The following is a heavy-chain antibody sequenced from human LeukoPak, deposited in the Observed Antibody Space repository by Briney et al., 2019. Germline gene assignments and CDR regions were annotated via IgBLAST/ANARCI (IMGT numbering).Heavy chain of an antibody. D-gene: IGHD1-26*01. CDR3: VRHMMVGAPAHFQH. CDR2: IDPSDSYT. Sequence: GESLKISCKGSGYSFPTYWINWVRQMPGKGLEWMGRIDPSDSYTNYSPSFQGHVTISADKSISTAYLQWSSLKASDTAMYYCVRHMMVGAPAHFQHWGQGTLVTVSS. CDR1: GYSFPTYW. J-gene: IGHJ1*01. V-gene: IGHV5-10-1*01.